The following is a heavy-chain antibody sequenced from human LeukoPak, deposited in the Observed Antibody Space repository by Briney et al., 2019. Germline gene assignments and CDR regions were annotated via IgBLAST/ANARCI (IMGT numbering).Heavy chain of an antibody. CDR3: ARGNDSGTYYGDAFDI. V-gene: IGHV3-48*01. CDR1: RFSFSSFN. CDR2: ISPSSDHI. Sequence: GGSLRLSCAVSRFSFSSFNMHWVRQAPGKGLEWVSYISPSSDHIDYADFVKGRFTISRDNAKNSVYLQMNSLRADDTAVYHCARGNDSGTYYGDAFDIWGQGTMVTVSS. J-gene: IGHJ3*02. D-gene: IGHD1-26*01.